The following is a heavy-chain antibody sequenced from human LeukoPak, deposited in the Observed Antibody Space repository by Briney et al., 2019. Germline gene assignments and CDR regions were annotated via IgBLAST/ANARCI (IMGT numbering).Heavy chain of an antibody. CDR2: ISGSGGST. D-gene: IGHD2-8*01. J-gene: IGHJ6*03. V-gene: IGHV3-23*01. Sequence: TGGSLRLSCAASGFTFSNAWMSWVRQAPGKGLEWVSAISGSGGSTYYADSVKGRFTISRDNSKNTLYLQMNSLRAEDTAVYYCAKVMVYASYYYYMDVWGKGTTVTVSS. CDR1: GFTFSNAW. CDR3: AKVMVYASYYYYMDV.